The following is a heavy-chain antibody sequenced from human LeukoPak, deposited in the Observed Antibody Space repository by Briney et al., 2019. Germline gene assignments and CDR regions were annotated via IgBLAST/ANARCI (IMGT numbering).Heavy chain of an antibody. CDR3: ARRYTIFGVITIDY. CDR1: GYSFTSYW. Sequence: GESLKISCKGFGYSFTSYWIAWVRQMPGKGLEWMGLINLSNSDTKYSPSFQGQVTISADKSITTAYLQWSNLKASDTAMYYCARRYTIFGVITIDYWGQGTLVTVSS. D-gene: IGHD3-3*01. V-gene: IGHV5-51*01. CDR2: INLSNSDT. J-gene: IGHJ4*02.